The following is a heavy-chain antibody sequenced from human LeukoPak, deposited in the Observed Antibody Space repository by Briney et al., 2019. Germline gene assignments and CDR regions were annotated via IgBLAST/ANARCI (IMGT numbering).Heavy chain of an antibody. CDR2: ISXXGXXX. CDR1: GLTFNNAA. Sequence: GGSLTLSCAASGLTFNNAAXXXVRQAXGXXXXXXXXISXXGXXXXXADTXKGXXXXSXDSSKKILYLQMNSLRAEDTALYYCAQHRGFFGVTEFFDSWGQGTLVIVSS. D-gene: IGHD3-3*01. V-gene: IGHV3-23*01. CDR3: AQHRGFFGVTEFFDS. J-gene: IGHJ4*02.